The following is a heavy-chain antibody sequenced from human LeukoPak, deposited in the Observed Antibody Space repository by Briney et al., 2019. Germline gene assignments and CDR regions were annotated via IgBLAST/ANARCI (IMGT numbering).Heavy chain of an antibody. Sequence: GGSLRLSCAASGFTFSSYAMSWVRQAPGKGLEWVSAISGSGGSTYYADSVKGRFTISRDNSKNSLFLHMNSLRAEDTALYYCAKADGYRIYDALDYWGQGTLVTVSS. J-gene: IGHJ4*02. CDR3: AKADGYRIYDALDY. D-gene: IGHD5/OR15-5a*01. V-gene: IGHV3-23*01. CDR1: GFTFSSYA. CDR2: ISGSGGST.